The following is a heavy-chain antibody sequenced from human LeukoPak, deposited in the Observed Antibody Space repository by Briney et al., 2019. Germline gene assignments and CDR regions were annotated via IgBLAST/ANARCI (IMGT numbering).Heavy chain of an antibody. V-gene: IGHV3-30-3*01. CDR3: ARGDDSSGYFYSYFDY. CDR1: RFPFSSYV. Sequence: GGSLRLSCAASRFPFSSYVMHWVRPAPGKGLEWVSFTSYDGSNKYYADSVKGRFTISRDNSKNTLDLQMNSLRTEDTAMYYCARGDDSSGYFYSYFDYWGQGTLVTVSS. D-gene: IGHD3-22*01. J-gene: IGHJ4*02. CDR2: TSYDGSNK.